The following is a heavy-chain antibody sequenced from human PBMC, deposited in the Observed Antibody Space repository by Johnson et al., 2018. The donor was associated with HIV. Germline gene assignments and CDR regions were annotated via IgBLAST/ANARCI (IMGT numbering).Heavy chain of an antibody. CDR3: AIGRGEFPRHAFDI. V-gene: IGHV3-7*01. CDR1: GFTFSSYW. Sequence: VQLVESGGGLVQPGGSLRLSCAASGFTFSSYWMSWVRQAPGKGLEWVANIKQDGSEKYYADSVKGRFTISRDNSKNTLYLQMNSLRADDTAVYYCAIGRGEFPRHAFDIWGQGTMVTVSS. CDR2: IKQDGSEK. D-gene: IGHD3-10*01. J-gene: IGHJ3*02.